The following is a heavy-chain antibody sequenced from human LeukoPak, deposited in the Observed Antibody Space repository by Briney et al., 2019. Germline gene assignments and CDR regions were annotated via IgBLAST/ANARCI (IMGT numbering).Heavy chain of an antibody. J-gene: IGHJ4*02. CDR2: ISGSGGST. V-gene: IGHV3-23*01. D-gene: IGHD6-19*01. CDR1: GFTVSSNY. CDR3: AKEESSGWYYLYDY. Sequence: GGSLRLSCAASGFTVSSNYMSWVRQAPGKGLEWVSAISGSGGSTYYADSVKGRFTISRDNSKNTLYLQMNSLRAEDTAVYYCAKEESSGWYYLYDYWGQGTLVTVSS.